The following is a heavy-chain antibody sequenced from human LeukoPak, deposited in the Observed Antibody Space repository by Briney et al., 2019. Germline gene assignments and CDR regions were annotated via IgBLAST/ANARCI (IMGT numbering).Heavy chain of an antibody. V-gene: IGHV3-48*03. Sequence: HPGGSLRLSCAASGFTFSSYEMNWVRQAPGKGLEWVSYISSSGSTIYYADSVKGRFTISRDNAKNSLYLQMNSLRAEDTAVYYCARDQRSGSYYGGVDYWGQGTLVTVSS. CDR1: GFTFSSYE. CDR3: ARDQRSGSYYGGVDY. J-gene: IGHJ4*02. CDR2: ISSSGSTI. D-gene: IGHD1-26*01.